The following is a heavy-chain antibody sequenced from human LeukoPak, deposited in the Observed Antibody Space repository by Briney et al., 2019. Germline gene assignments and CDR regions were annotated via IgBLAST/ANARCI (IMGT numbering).Heavy chain of an antibody. CDR3: AGGRLSIAATN. Sequence: GGSLRLSCAASAFSLSSYSMNWVRQAPGKGLEWVSSISSSSSYIYYADSVKGRFTISRDNAKNSLYLQMNSLRAEDTAVYYCAGGRLSIAATNWGQGTLVTVSS. CDR2: ISSSSSYI. D-gene: IGHD6-6*01. J-gene: IGHJ4*02. V-gene: IGHV3-21*01. CDR1: AFSLSSYS.